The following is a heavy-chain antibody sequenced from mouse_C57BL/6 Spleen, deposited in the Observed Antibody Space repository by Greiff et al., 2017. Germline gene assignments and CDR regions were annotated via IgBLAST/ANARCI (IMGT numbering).Heavy chain of an antibody. V-gene: IGHV5-17*01. Sequence: DVHLVESGGGLVKPGGSLKLSCAASGFTFSDYGMHWVRQAPEKGLEWVAYISSGSSTIYYADTVKGRFTISRDNAKNTLFLQMTSLRSEDTAMYYCAVYYGDAMDYWGQGTSVTVSS. J-gene: IGHJ4*01. CDR3: AVYYGDAMDY. CDR1: GFTFSDYG. CDR2: ISSGSSTI. D-gene: IGHD1-1*01.